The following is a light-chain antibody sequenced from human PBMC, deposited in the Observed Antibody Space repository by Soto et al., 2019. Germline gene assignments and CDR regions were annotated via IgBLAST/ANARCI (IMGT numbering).Light chain of an antibody. CDR1: SGSVSTSYY. V-gene: IGLV8-61*01. CDR3: VLYMGSGIDV. Sequence: QTVVTQEPSFSVSPGGTVTLTCGLSSGSVSTSYYPSWYQQTPGQAPRTLIYSTNTRSSGVPDRFSGSILGNKAALTITGAQADEESYYYCVLYMGSGIDVFGTGTKLTVL. J-gene: IGLJ1*01. CDR2: STN.